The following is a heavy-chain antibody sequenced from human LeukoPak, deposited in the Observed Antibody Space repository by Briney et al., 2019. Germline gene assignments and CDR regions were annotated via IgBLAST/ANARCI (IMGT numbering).Heavy chain of an antibody. CDR1: GFTFCNAW. CDR3: TTDPAGRRDRGSPLHYFDY. D-gene: IGHD5-12*01. Sequence: GGSLRLSCAASGFTFCNAWMDWVRHAPGKGLEWVCGINGTTEVWTTNYVVPVKGRFTISRDDAKSTLYLQMDSLRAEDTAVYYCTTDPAGRRDRGSPLHYFDYWGQGTLVTVSS. CDR2: INGTTEVWTT. V-gene: IGHV3-15*01. J-gene: IGHJ4*02.